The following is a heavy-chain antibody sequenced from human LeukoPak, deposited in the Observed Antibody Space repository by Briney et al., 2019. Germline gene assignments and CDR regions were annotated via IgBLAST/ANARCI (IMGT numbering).Heavy chain of an antibody. CDR3: ARGSTWSDY. Sequence: SETLSLTCAVSGASINSTKWWTWVRQPPGEGLEWIGEIYHSGGTNYNPSLKSRVTISADKSRNQFSLKLNSVTAADTAVYYCARGSTWSDYWGQGTLVTVSS. CDR1: GASINSTKW. V-gene: IGHV4-4*02. CDR2: IYHSGGT. J-gene: IGHJ4*02. D-gene: IGHD6-13*01.